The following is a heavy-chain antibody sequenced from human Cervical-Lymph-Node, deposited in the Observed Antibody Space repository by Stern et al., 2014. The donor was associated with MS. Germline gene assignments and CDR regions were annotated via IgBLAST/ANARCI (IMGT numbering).Heavy chain of an antibody. D-gene: IGHD3-3*01. CDR3: ARGSGRDFFDY. CDR2: IYPGASDV. V-gene: IGHV5-51*01. J-gene: IGHJ4*02. Sequence: VQLVQSGAEVKKPGEFLKISCKGSGYSFPNYWIGLGRQMPRKGLEFMGIIYPGASDVRYSPSFQGQVTISADKSISTAYLQWSSLKASDTAMYYCARGSGRDFFDYWGQGALVTVSS. CDR1: GYSFPNYW.